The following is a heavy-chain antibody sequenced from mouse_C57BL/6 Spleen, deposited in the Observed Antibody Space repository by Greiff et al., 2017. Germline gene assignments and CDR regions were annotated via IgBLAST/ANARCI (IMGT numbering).Heavy chain of an antibody. V-gene: IGHV1-15*01. CDR1: GYTFTDYE. Sequence: QVQLQQSGAELVRPGASVTLSCKASGYTFTDYEMHWVKQTPVHGLEWIGAIDPGTGGTAYNEKFKGKAILTADKSSSTAYMELRSLTSEDSAVYYCTREDYDYDYWGQGTTLTVSS. D-gene: IGHD2-4*01. CDR3: TREDYDYDY. CDR2: IDPGTGGT. J-gene: IGHJ2*01.